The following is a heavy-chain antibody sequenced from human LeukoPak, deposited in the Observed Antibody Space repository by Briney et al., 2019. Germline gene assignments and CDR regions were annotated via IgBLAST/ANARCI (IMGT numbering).Heavy chain of an antibody. CDR2: ISYDGSNK. D-gene: IGHD1-14*01. CDR1: GFTFSSYA. V-gene: IGHV3-30-3*01. J-gene: IGHJ4*02. CDR3: ASSVWSLLSRARRKYYFDY. Sequence: GGSLRLSCAASGFTFSSYAMHWVRQAPGKGLEWVAVISYDGSNKYYADSVKGRFTISRDNSKNTLYLQMNSLRAEGTAVYYCASSVWSLLSRARRKYYFDYWGQGTLVTVSS.